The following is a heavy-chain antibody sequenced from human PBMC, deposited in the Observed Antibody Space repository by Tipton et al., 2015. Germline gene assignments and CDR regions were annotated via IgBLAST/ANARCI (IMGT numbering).Heavy chain of an antibody. D-gene: IGHD4-17*01. Sequence: LRLSCTVSGGSISNYYWGWIRQPPGKGLEWIGYIYYTGNTNYHASLRSRVTISLDTSKNQFSLKMSSVTAADTAVYYCARKTTDSVSSYGDSLDNWGQGTPVTVSS. CDR2: IYYTGNT. CDR1: GGSISNYY. V-gene: IGHV4-59*12. CDR3: ARKTTDSVSSYGDSLDN. J-gene: IGHJ4*02.